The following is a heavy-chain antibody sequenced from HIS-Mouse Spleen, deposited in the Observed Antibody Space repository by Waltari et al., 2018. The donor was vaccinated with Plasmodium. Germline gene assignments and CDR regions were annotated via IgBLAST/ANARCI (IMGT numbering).Heavy chain of an antibody. J-gene: IGHJ4*02. Sequence: EVQLVESGGGLVKPGGSLRLSCAASGFIFSSYSMNWVRQAPGKGLEWVSSISSSSSYIYYADSVKGRLTISRDNAKNSLYLQMNSLRAEDTAVYYCARESSSSWYFDYWGQGTLVTVSS. CDR3: ARESSSSWYFDY. V-gene: IGHV3-21*01. CDR2: ISSSSSYI. CDR1: GFIFSSYS. D-gene: IGHD6-13*01.